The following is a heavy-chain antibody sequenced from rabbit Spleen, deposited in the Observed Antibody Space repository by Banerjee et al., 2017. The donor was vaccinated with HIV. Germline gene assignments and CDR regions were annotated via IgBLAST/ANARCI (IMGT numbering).Heavy chain of an antibody. V-gene: IGHV1S45*01. D-gene: IGHD6-1*01. CDR1: GVSFSDKDV. CDR3: ARGDDVGHGYGNFFDL. CDR2: INIVTGKS. J-gene: IGHJ4*01. Sequence: EQLEESGGGLVKPEGSLTLTCTASGVSFSDKDVMCWVRQAPGKGLEWIACINIVTGKSVYASWAKGRFVMSRTSSTTVTLQMTSLTAADKATYFCARGDDVGHGYGNFFDLWGPGTLGTVS.